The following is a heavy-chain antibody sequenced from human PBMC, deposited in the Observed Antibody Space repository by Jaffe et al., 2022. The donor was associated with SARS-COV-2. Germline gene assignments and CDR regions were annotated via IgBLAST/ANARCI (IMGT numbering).Heavy chain of an antibody. D-gene: IGHD6-19*01. J-gene: IGHJ4*02. CDR2: IYFSGST. V-gene: IGHV4-39*01. CDR3: ARHGPPSGWINFFDY. Sequence: QLQLQESGPGLVKPSETLSLTCTVSGVSISSSSYYWGWIRQPPGKGLEWIASIYFSGSTYYNPSLKSRVTVSVDTSENQFSLKLKSVTATDAAVYYCARHGPPSGWINFFDYWGQGTLVTVSS. CDR1: GVSISSSSYY.